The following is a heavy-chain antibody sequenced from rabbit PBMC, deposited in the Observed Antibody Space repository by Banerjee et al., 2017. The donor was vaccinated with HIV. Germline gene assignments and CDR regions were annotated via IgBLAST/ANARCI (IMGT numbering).Heavy chain of an antibody. CDR3: ARGGYGGTGYGSSVDYLNL. V-gene: IGHV1S45*01. J-gene: IGHJ4*01. D-gene: IGHD8-1*01. CDR2: INAVTGRA. Sequence: QEQLVESGGGLVKPGASLTLTCKASGFSFSNKAVMCWVRQAPGKGLEWIACINAVTGRAVYASWAKGRFTFSKTSSTTVTLQMTSLTAADTATYFCARGGYGGTGYGSSVDYLNLWGPGTLVTVS. CDR1: GFSFSNKAV.